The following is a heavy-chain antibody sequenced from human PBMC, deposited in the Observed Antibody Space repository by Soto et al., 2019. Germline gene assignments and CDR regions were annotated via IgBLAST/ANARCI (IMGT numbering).Heavy chain of an antibody. J-gene: IGHJ4*02. V-gene: IGHV4-39*02. CDR1: GGSSSSTSYY. D-gene: IGHD3-22*01. CDR3: AGLSYESPAYYYAY. Sequence: QLLLQESGPGLVKPSETLSLTCTVSGGSSSSTSYYWGWIRQPPGKGLEWIGSIYSSGNTYYHPSLKSRAATSADTANSHLSLKMNSVTAADSSVCYCAGLSYESPAYYYAYWGQGTLVTVSS. CDR2: IYSSGNT.